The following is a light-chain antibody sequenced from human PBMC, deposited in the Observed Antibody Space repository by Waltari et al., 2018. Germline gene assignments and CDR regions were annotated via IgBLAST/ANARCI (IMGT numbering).Light chain of an antibody. Sequence: DIQMTQSPSSLSASVGDSFTITCRASQSISTYLNWYQHKKGTAPKLLIYAASALQSGVPSRFGGSGSETDFTLTINGLQPEYFATYYCQETFSSFPAFGQGTKLAIK. CDR3: QETFSSFPA. V-gene: IGKV1-39*01. CDR1: QSISTY. CDR2: AAS. J-gene: IGKJ2*01.